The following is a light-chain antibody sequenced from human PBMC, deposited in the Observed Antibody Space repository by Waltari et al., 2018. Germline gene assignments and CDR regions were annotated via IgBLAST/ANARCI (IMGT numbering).Light chain of an antibody. CDR3: QQSYSAPWT. CDR2: AAS. J-gene: IGKJ1*01. V-gene: IGKV1-39*01. Sequence: DIQMTQSTSSLSASVVDRVTITCRASQSIGSYLNWYKQKPGKAPKILIYAASRAQSGVSSRFSGSGSGTDFTLTISSLQPEDFATYYCQQSYSAPWTFGQGTKVEVK. CDR1: QSIGSY.